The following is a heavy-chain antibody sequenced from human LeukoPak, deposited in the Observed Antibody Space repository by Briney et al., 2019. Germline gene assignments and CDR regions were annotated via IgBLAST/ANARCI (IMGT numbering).Heavy chain of an antibody. CDR3: ARDLAASGY. J-gene: IGHJ4*02. V-gene: IGHV3-48*01. Sequence: GGSLRLSCAASGFTFSNYNMNWVRQAPGKGLEWVSYISTSSSTIYYADSVKGRFTISRDNSKNTLYLQMNSLRAEDTAVYYCARDLAASGYWGQGTLVTVSS. D-gene: IGHD3-10*01. CDR1: GFTFSNYN. CDR2: ISTSSSTI.